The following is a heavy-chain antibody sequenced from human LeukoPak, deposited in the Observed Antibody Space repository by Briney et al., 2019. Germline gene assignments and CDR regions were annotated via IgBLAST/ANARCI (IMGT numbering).Heavy chain of an antibody. D-gene: IGHD3-22*01. V-gene: IGHV4-4*02. CDR2: IYHSGST. Sequence: PSETLSLTCAVSGGSISSSNWWSWVRPPPGKGLEWIGEIYHSGSTYYNPSLKSRVTISVDTSKNQFSLKLSSVTAADTAVYYCARVRYYDSSGPRADFDYWGQGTLVTVSS. CDR3: ARVRYYDSSGPRADFDY. J-gene: IGHJ4*02. CDR1: GGSISSSNW.